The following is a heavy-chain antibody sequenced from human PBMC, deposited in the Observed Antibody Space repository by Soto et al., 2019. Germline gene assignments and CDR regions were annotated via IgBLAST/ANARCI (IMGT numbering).Heavy chain of an antibody. Sequence: QVQLVQSGTEVKKPGSLVKVSCKASGGTFSSHAISWVRQAPGQGLEWMGGIIPIFGTTNYAQRLQGRVSITAAESTSTAYMELSSLRSEDTAVYYCAGSYKYGSGTFDAFDVWGQGTMVTVSS. CDR1: GGTFSSHA. J-gene: IGHJ3*01. CDR2: IIPIFGTT. V-gene: IGHV1-69*01. CDR3: AGSYKYGSGTFDAFDV. D-gene: IGHD3-10*01.